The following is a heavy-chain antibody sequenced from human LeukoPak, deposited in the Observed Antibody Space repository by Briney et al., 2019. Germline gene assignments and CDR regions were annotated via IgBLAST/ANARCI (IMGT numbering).Heavy chain of an antibody. CDR1: GYTFTGYY. CDR3: ARWDSSSWAGDV. CDR2: ISAYNGNT. V-gene: IGHV1-18*04. D-gene: IGHD6-13*01. J-gene: IGHJ6*04. Sequence: ASVKVSCKASGYTFTGYYMHWVRQAPGQGLEWMGWISAYNGNTNYAQKLQGRVTMTTDTSTSTAYMELRSLRSDDTAVYYCARWDSSSWAGDVWGKGTTVTVSS.